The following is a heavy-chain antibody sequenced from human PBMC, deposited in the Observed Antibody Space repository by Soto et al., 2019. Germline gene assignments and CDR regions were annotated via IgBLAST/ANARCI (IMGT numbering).Heavy chain of an antibody. J-gene: IGHJ5*02. CDR3: AKDYSSSWYGRFDP. CDR2: ISGSGGST. Sequence: PGGSLRLSCAASGFNFSSYAMSWVRQAPGKGLEWVSAISGSGGSTYYADSVKGRFTISRDNSKNSLYLQMNSLRVEDTAVYYCAKDYSSSWYGRFDPWGQGTQVTVSS. V-gene: IGHV3-23*01. CDR1: GFNFSSYA. D-gene: IGHD6-13*01.